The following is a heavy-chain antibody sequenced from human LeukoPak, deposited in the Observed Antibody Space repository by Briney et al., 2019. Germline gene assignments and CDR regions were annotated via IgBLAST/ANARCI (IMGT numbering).Heavy chain of an antibody. CDR1: GGTFSSYA. D-gene: IGHD3-9*01. CDR3: ARVPPPSYYDILTGYFLLDY. J-gene: IGHJ4*02. V-gene: IGHV1-69*13. Sequence: SVKVSCKASGGTFSSYAISWVRQAPGQGLEWMGGIIPVFGTANYAQKFQGRVTITADESTSTAYMELSSLRSEDTAVYYCARVPPPSYYDILTGYFLLDYWGQGTLVTVSS. CDR2: IIPVFGTA.